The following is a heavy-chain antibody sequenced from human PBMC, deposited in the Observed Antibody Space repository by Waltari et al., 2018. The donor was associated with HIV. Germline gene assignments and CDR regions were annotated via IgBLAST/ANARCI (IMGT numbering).Heavy chain of an antibody. CDR2: IWYDGSQK. V-gene: IGHV3-33*01. CDR3: SRAGTAAGKSNYYYGTDV. J-gene: IGHJ6*02. D-gene: IGHD6-13*01. CDR1: GFSLRSLA. Sequence: QVQLVESGGGVAQPGMSLRLPCVASGFSLRSLAMPWVRQAPGKGLEWVALIWYDGSQKYYADSVKGRFTISRDNSQNTLYLQVDSLRVEDTATYYCSRAGTAAGKSNYYYGTDVWGQGTTVTVSS.